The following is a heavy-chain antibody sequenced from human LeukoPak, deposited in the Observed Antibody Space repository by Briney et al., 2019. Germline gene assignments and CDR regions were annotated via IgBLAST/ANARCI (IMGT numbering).Heavy chain of an antibody. CDR2: INHSGST. CDR1: GGSISSYY. J-gene: IGHJ4*02. V-gene: IGHV4-34*01. D-gene: IGHD1-26*01. CDR3: AIVGATPYDY. Sequence: SETLSLTCTVSGGSISSYYWSWIRQPPGKGLEWIGEINHSGSTNYNPSLKSRVTISVDTSKNQFSLKLSSVTAADTAVYYCAIVGATPYDYWGQGTLVTVSS.